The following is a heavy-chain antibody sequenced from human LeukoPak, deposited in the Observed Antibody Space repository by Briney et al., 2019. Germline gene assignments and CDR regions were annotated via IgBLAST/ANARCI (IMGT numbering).Heavy chain of an antibody. J-gene: IGHJ4*02. CDR1: GGSFSGYY. D-gene: IGHD5-18*01. V-gene: IGHV4-34*01. CDR3: ARGKEGDSYGTGY. CDR2: INHSGST. Sequence: SETLSLTCAVYGGSFSGYYWSWIRQPPGKGLEWIGEINHSGSTNYNPSLKSRVTISVDTSKNQFSLKLSSVTAADTAVYYCARGKEGDSYGTGYWGQGTLVTVSS.